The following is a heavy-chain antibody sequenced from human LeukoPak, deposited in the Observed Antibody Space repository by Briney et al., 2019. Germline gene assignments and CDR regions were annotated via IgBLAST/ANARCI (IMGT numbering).Heavy chain of an antibody. CDR2: IYYSGST. D-gene: IGHD3-10*01. V-gene: IGHV4-59*06. J-gene: IGHJ3*02. CDR3: ASYGSGFGAFDI. CDR1: GGSISSYY. Sequence: PSETLSLTCTVSGGSISSYYWSWIRQPPGKGLEWIGYIYYSGSTYYNPSLKSRVTISVDTSKNQFSLKLSSVTAADTAVYYCASYGSGFGAFDIWGQGTMVTVSS.